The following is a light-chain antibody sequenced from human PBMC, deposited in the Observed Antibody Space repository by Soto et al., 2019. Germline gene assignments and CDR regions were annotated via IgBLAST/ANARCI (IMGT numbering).Light chain of an antibody. Sequence: QLVLTQSPSASASLGASVKLTCTLSSGHSSYAIAWHQQQPEKGPRHLMKLNSDGSHTKGDGIPDRFSCSSSRAERYLTISSLQSEDEADYCCQTWGTGVVVFGGGTKLTVL. CDR2: LNSDGSH. CDR1: SGHSSYA. J-gene: IGLJ2*01. V-gene: IGLV4-69*01. CDR3: QTWGTGVVV.